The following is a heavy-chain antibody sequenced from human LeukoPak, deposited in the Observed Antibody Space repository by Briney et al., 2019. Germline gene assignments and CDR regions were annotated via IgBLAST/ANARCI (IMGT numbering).Heavy chain of an antibody. CDR1: GFTFSSFS. CDR2: ITGSSSTI. J-gene: IGHJ4*02. Sequence: GGSLRLSCAASGFTFSSFSMNWVRQAPGKGLEWVSFITGSSSTIYYADSVKGRFTISRDNAKNSLYLQMNSLRVEDTAIYYCAKEPADWGQGTLVTVSS. V-gene: IGHV3-48*01. CDR3: AKEPAD.